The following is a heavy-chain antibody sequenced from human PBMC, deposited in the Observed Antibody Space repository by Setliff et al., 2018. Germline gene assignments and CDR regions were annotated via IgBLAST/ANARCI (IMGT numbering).Heavy chain of an antibody. CDR1: GFTFSSHW. D-gene: IGHD2-2*01. Sequence: GGSLRLSCAASGFTFSSHWMAWVRQAPGKGLEWVANINHDGSEKYSVDSVKGRFTISRDTAKNSLSLQMNSLRAEDTAVYYCTRSTSGAFDYWGQGALVTVS. V-gene: IGHV3-7*01. CDR3: TRSTSGAFDY. CDR2: INHDGSEK. J-gene: IGHJ4*02.